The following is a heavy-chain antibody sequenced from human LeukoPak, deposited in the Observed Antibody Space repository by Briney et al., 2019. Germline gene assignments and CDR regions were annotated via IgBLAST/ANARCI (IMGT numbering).Heavy chain of an antibody. CDR1: GFTFSSYA. V-gene: IGHV3-30*04. J-gene: IGHJ3*02. Sequence: PGGSLRLSCAASGFTFSSYAMHWVRQAPGKGLEWVAVIPYDGSNKYYADSVKGRFTISRDNSKNTLYLQMNSLRAEDTAVHYCARGGTGDGTVGDAFDIWGQGTMVTVSS. CDR3: ARGGTGDGTVGDAFDI. CDR2: IPYDGSNK. D-gene: IGHD7-27*01.